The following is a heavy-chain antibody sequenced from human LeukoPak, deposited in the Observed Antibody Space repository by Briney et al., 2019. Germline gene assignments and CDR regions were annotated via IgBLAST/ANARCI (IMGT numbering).Heavy chain of an antibody. CDR1: GFPFSVAW. Sequence: GSLRLSRAASGFPFSVAWMHWFRQVPGKGLMWVSRITTDETTTYADSVRGRFSISRDNAKNTVYLQMNSLRVEDTAIYYCAKDWFATTDYWGQGILVTVSS. CDR3: AKDWFATTDY. J-gene: IGHJ4*02. D-gene: IGHD1/OR15-1a*01. V-gene: IGHV3-74*01. CDR2: ITTDETT.